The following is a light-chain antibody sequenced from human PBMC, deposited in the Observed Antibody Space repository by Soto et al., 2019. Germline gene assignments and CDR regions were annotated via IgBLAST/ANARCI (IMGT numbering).Light chain of an antibody. Sequence: EIVLTQSPGTLSLSPGERATLSCRASQSVSSCYLAWYQQKPGQAPRLLIYGASSRATGIPDRFSGSGSGTDFTLTISRLEPEDFAVYYCQQYGSSRWTFGQGTKVEIK. CDR3: QQYGSSRWT. CDR2: GAS. V-gene: IGKV3-20*01. J-gene: IGKJ1*01. CDR1: QSVSSCY.